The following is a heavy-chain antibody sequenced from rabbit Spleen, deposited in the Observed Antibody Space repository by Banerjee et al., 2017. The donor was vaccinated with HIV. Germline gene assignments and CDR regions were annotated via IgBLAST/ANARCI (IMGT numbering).Heavy chain of an antibody. CDR3: ARVYDGSRWYFNL. CDR1: GFDFSSSYW. J-gene: IGHJ4*01. Sequence: QEQLEESGGDLVKPEGSLTLTCTASGFDFSSSYWICWVRQAPGKGLEWIACIYACSSGSTYYATWAQGRFTISKASSTTVTLQMTSLTAADTATNFCARVYDGSRWYFNLWGPGTLVTV. V-gene: IGHV1S45*01. D-gene: IGHD4-2*01. CDR2: IYACSSGST.